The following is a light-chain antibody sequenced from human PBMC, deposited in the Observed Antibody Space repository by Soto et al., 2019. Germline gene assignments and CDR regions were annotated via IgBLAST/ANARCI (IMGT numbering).Light chain of an antibody. CDR1: QGISND. CDR2: AAS. J-gene: IGKJ1*01. V-gene: IGKV1-17*01. Sequence: DIQMTQSPSSLSASVGDRVTITCRASQGISNDLGWYQQKPGKAPNRLIYAASILQSGVPSRFSGSGSGTEFTLTISSLQPEDFATYYCQQYNRYLTFGQGTKVDIK. CDR3: QQYNRYLT.